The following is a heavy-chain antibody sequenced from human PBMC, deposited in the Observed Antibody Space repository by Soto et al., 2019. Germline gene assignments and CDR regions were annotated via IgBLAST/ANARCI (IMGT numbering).Heavy chain of an antibody. CDR1: GFTFSSYA. V-gene: IGHV3-30-3*01. CDR3: ARPLWRDDYNWGYFDL. J-gene: IGHJ2*01. CDR2: ISYDGSNK. Sequence: QVQLVESGGGVVQPGRSLRLSCAASGFTFSSYAMHWVRQAPGKGLVWVAVISYDGSNKYYADSVKGRFTISRDNSKNTLYLQMNSLRTDDTAVYYCARPLWRDDYNWGYFDLRGRGTLVTVSS. D-gene: IGHD4-4*01.